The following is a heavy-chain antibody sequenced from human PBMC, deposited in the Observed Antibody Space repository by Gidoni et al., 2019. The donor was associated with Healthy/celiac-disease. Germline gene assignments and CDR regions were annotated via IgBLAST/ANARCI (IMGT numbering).Heavy chain of an antibody. Sequence: EVQLVASGGGLVQPGGGLRRFCAASVVTSRSSTLNWVRQAPGTGLEWVSYISSSSSTIYYADSVKDRFTISRDNAKNSLYLQMNSLRAEDTAVYYCARDRPWGVGATPIDNAFDIWGQGTMVTVSS. V-gene: IGHV3-48*01. J-gene: IGHJ3*02. D-gene: IGHD1-26*01. CDR2: ISSSSSTI. CDR3: ARDRPWGVGATPIDNAFDI. CDR1: VVTSRSST.